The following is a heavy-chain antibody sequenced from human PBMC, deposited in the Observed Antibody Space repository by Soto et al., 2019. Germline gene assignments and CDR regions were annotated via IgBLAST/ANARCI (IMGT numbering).Heavy chain of an antibody. CDR2: INHSGST. CDR3: ARAPLLWFGNIYYYYGMDV. CDR1: GGSFSGYY. J-gene: IGHJ6*02. D-gene: IGHD3-10*01. Sequence: ETLSLTCAVCGGSFSGYYWSWIRQPPGKGLEWIGEINHSGSTNYNPSLKSRVTISVDTSKNQFSLKLSSVTAADTAVYYCARAPLLWFGNIYYYYGMDVWGQGTTVTVSS. V-gene: IGHV4-34*01.